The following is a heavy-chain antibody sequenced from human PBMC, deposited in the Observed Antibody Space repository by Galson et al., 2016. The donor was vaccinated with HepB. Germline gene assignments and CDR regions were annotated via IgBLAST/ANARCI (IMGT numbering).Heavy chain of an antibody. CDR2: ISPDGSSA. J-gene: IGHJ4*02. D-gene: IGHD2-2*01. CDR3: ARAPVLPATVGGYDH. CDR1: GFSLRSHW. V-gene: IGHV3-74*01. Sequence: SLRLSCAASGFSLRSHWMHWVRQAPGKGLVWVSRISPDGSSATYADSVKGRFTISRDNAKNTLYLEMNSLRAEDTAVYYCARAPVLPATVGGYDHWGQGTLVTVSS.